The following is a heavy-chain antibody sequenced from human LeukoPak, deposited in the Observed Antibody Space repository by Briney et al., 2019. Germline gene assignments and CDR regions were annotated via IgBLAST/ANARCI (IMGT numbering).Heavy chain of an antibody. CDR3: ARWVAVAGTDVDY. Sequence: GASVKVSCKASGYTFTSYDINWVRQATGQGLEWMGWMNPNSGNTGYAQKFQGRVTMTRNTSISTAYMELSSLRSEDTAVYYCARWVAVAGTDVDYWGQGTLVTVSS. CDR1: GYTFTSYD. D-gene: IGHD6-19*01. V-gene: IGHV1-8*01. CDR2: MNPNSGNT. J-gene: IGHJ4*02.